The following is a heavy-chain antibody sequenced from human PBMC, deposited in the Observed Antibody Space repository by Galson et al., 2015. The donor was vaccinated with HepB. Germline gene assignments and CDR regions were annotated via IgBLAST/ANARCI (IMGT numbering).Heavy chain of an antibody. J-gene: IGHJ4*02. CDR1: GYTFITYG. D-gene: IGHD2-15*01. CDR2: ISADYGNT. CDR3: ARVSCSGDACYSPEY. Sequence: SVKVSCKASGYTFITYGITWVRQAPGHGLEWMGWISADYGNTKYAQKFQGRVTMTADTSTSTAYLELRSLRSDDTALYYCARVSCSGDACYSPEYWGQGTLVTVSS. V-gene: IGHV1-18*01.